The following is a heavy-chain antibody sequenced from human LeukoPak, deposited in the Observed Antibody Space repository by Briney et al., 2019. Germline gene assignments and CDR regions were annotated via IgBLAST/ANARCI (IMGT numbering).Heavy chain of an antibody. J-gene: IGHJ4*02. CDR1: GFTVSAAW. D-gene: IGHD6-13*01. CDR3: TTVGSSWGFDY. V-gene: IGHV3-15*01. Sequence: GGSLRLSGVASGFTVSAAWMTWVRQAPGKGLECVGRIKSRTDGGTTDYATHVQGRFAISRDDSNNTLYLQMNSLKIEDTGVYYCTTVGSSWGFDYWGQGTLVTVSS. CDR2: IKSRTDGGTT.